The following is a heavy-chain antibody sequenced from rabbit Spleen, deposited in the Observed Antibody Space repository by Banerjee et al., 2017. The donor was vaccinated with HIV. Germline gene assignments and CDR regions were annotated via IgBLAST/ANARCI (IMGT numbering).Heavy chain of an antibody. D-gene: IGHD6-1*01. CDR3: ARENRGVGGYGYVNL. J-gene: IGHJ4*01. V-gene: IGHV1S40*01. CDR1: GFDISSYN. Sequence: QSLEESGGDLVKPGASLTLTCTASGFDISSYNIQWVRQAPGKGLEYIGWISSGGITYYASWAKGRFTISKTSSTTVTLQMTSLTVADTATYFCARENRGVGGYGYVNLWGPGTLVTVS. CDR2: ISSGGIT.